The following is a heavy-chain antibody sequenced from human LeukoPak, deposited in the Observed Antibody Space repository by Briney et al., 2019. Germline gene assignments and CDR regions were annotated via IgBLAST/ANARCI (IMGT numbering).Heavy chain of an antibody. CDR1: GFTFSNYE. CDR3: ARGVGSSWPGWFDP. V-gene: IGHV3-48*03. CDR2: ISHSGRTI. Sequence: AGGSLRLSCAASGFTFSNYELNWVRQAPGKGLEWVSYISHSGRTIYYADSVKGRFTISRDNAKNSLYLQVNSLRAEDTAVYYCARGVGSSWPGWFDPWGQGTLVTVSS. J-gene: IGHJ5*02. D-gene: IGHD6-13*01.